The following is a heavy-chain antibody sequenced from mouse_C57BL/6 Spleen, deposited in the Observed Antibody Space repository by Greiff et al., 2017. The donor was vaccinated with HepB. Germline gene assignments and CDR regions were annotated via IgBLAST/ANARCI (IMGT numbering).Heavy chain of an antibody. J-gene: IGHJ2*01. CDR2: IDPETGGT. V-gene: IGHV1-15*01. Sequence: QVQLQQSGAELVRPGASVTLSCKASGYTFTDYEMHWVKQTPVHGLEWIGAIDPETGGTAYNQKFKGKAILTADKSSSTAYMELRSLTSEDSAVYYCTRHYYGSSLYYFDYWGQGTTLTVSS. CDR1: GYTFTDYE. D-gene: IGHD1-1*01. CDR3: TRHYYGSSLYYFDY.